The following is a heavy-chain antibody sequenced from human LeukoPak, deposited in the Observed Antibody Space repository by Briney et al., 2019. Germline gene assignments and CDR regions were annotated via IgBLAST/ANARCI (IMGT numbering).Heavy chain of an antibody. D-gene: IGHD2-15*01. CDR1: GFTFSSYA. V-gene: IGHV3-23*01. CDR3: ATRHYCSGGSCYHPWAFDI. J-gene: IGHJ3*02. CDR2: ISGSGGST. Sequence: GGSLRLSCAASGFTFSSYAMSWVRQAPGKGLEWVSAISGSGGSTYYADSVKGRFTISRDNSKNTLYLQMNSLRAEDTAVYYCATRHYCSGGSCYHPWAFDIWGQGTMVTVSS.